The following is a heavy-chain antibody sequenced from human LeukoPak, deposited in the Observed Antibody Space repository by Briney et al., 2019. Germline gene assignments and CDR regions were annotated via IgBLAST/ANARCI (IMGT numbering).Heavy chain of an antibody. D-gene: IGHD2-21*01. Sequence: ASVKVSCKASGYTYFSHGISWVRQAPGQGLEWMGWISTYNGNTNYAQNLQGRVTMTTDTSTSTAYMELRSLRSDDTAVYYCARSLFTDFYYYMDVWGKGTTVTVSS. J-gene: IGHJ6*03. CDR1: GYTYFSHG. CDR2: ISTYNGNT. V-gene: IGHV1-18*01. CDR3: ARSLFTDFYYYMDV.